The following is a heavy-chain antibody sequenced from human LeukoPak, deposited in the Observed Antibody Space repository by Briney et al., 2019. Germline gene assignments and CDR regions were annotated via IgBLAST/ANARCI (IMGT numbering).Heavy chain of an antibody. CDR3: AKDREWFGELLYYFDY. CDR1: GFTFSSYA. V-gene: IGHV3-23*01. J-gene: IGHJ4*02. D-gene: IGHD3-10*01. Sequence: PGGSLRLSCAASGFTFSSYAMSWVRQAPGKGLEWVSAISGSGGSTYYVDSVKGRFTISRDNSKNTLYLQMNSLRAEDTAVYYCAKDREWFGELLYYFDYWGQGTLVTVSS. CDR2: ISGSGGST.